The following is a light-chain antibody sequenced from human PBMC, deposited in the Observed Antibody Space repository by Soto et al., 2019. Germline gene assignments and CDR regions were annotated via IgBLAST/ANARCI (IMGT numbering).Light chain of an antibody. V-gene: IGKV3-15*01. CDR2: DAS. J-gene: IGKJ5*01. CDR1: LSVSRN. Sequence: EIVMTQSPATLSVSPGEIATLSCRASLSVSRNLAWYQQKPGQAPRLIIFDASTRATGIPARFSGSWSGTEFTLTITSLQSEDVSVYYCQQRSNWPPLFVQGTRLEIK. CDR3: QQRSNWPPL.